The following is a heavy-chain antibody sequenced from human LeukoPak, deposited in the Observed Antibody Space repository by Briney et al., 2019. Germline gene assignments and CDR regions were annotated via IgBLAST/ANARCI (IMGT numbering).Heavy chain of an antibody. Sequence: GGSLRLSCAASGFTFSSYGMHWVRQAPGKGLEWVAVIWFDGSNKYYADSVKCRLTISRDNSKNTLYLQMNSLRAEDTAVYYCVRVLQAYWGQGTLVTVSS. V-gene: IGHV3-33*01. CDR3: VRVLQAY. D-gene: IGHD1-1*01. CDR2: IWFDGSNK. CDR1: GFTFSSYG. J-gene: IGHJ4*02.